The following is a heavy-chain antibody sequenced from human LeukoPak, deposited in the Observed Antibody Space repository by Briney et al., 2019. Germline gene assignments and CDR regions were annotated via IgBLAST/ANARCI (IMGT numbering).Heavy chain of an antibody. V-gene: IGHV4-39*01. D-gene: IGHD3-10*01. J-gene: IGHJ6*03. CDR2: IYYSGST. CDR1: GGSISSSSYY. CDR3: AKTQTRVV. Sequence: SETLSLTCTVSGGSISSSSYYWGWIRQPPGKGLEWIGSIYYSGSTFYNPSLKSRVTISVDTSKSQFSLKLSSVTATDTAVYYCAKTQTRVVWGKGTTVTVSS.